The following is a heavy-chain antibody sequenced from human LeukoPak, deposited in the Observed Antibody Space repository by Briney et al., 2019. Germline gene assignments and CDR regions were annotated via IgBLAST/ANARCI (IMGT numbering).Heavy chain of an antibody. V-gene: IGHV3-23*01. J-gene: IGHJ4*02. D-gene: IGHD6-13*01. Sequence: GGSLRLSCAASGFTFSSYAMSWVRQAPGKGLEWVSAISGSGGSTYYADSVKGRFTIPRDNYKNTLYLQMNSLRAEDTDVYYCAKDGSSWAFDYWGQGTLVTVSS. CDR2: ISGSGGST. CDR1: GFTFSSYA. CDR3: AKDGSSWAFDY.